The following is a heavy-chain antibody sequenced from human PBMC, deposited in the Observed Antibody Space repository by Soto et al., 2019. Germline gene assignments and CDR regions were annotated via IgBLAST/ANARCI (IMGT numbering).Heavy chain of an antibody. Sequence: EVQLLESGGGLVQPGESLRLSCAASGFTFSSYAMSWVRQAPGKGLEWVSVISGSDDSTYYADSVKGRFTISRDNSKNTLYLQMSSLRAEDTAVYYCAKRSSSSTFAYWGQGTLVTVS. J-gene: IGHJ4*02. CDR1: GFTFSSYA. CDR2: ISGSDDST. D-gene: IGHD6-6*01. CDR3: AKRSSSSTFAY. V-gene: IGHV3-23*01.